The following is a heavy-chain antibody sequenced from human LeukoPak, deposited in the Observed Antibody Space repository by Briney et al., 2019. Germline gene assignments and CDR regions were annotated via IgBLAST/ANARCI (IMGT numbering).Heavy chain of an antibody. Sequence: SETLSLTCTVSGGSISSYYWSWIRQPPGKGLEWIGYIYYSGSTNYNPSLKSRVTISVDTSKNQFSLKLSSVTAADTAVYYCARGPNMITFGGVIVIPFDYWGQGTLVTVSS. J-gene: IGHJ4*02. CDR3: ARGPNMITFGGVIVIPFDY. V-gene: IGHV4-59*01. D-gene: IGHD3-16*02. CDR2: IYYSGST. CDR1: GGSISSYY.